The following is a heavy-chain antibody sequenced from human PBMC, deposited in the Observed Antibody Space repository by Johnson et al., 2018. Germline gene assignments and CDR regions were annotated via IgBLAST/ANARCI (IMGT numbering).Heavy chain of an antibody. V-gene: IGHV3-15*07. CDR3: TTDNSPPYIYDATGHG. J-gene: IGHJ4*02. Sequence: VQLVESGGGLVKPGGSLRLSCVVSGFTFSKAWMNWVRQAPGKGREWVGRIQSKKDGGPTDYAAPVKGRLTISRDDSKNTVYLQMNSLKTEDTAVYYCTTDNSPPYIYDATGHGWCQGIMVTVSS. D-gene: IGHD4/OR15-4a*01. CDR1: GFTFSKAW. CDR2: IQSKKDGGPT.